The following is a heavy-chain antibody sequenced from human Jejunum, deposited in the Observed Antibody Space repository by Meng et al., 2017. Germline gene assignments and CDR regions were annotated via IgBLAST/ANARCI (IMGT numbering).Heavy chain of an antibody. J-gene: IGHJ4*02. V-gene: IGHV3-23*01. CDR3: AKDEELHC. CDR2: ISGSGDNT. D-gene: IGHD3-10*01. CDR1: GFTFNCFA. Sequence: VQLLESGGGLVQPGVSRRLSCAASGFTFNCFAMSWVRQAPGKGLEWVSAISGSGDNTFYADSVKGRFTISRVNSKNTLYLQMNSLRAEDTAVYYCAKDEELHCWGQGSLVTVSS.